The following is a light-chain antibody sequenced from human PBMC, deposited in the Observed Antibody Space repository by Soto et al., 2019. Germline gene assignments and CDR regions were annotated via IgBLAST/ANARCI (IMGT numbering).Light chain of an antibody. Sequence: QSVLTQPPSVSAAPGQKVTISCSGSSSNIGGNSVSWYQQLPGTAPKLLIYDDNKRPSGIPDRFSGSKSGTSATLGITGFQTGDEADCYCGSWDSSLSAYVFGTGTKGTVL. CDR3: GSWDSSLSAYV. V-gene: IGLV1-51*01. CDR2: DDN. CDR1: SSNIGGNS. J-gene: IGLJ1*01.